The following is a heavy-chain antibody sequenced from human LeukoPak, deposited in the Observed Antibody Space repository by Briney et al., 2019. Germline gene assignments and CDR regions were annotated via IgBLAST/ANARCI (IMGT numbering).Heavy chain of an antibody. CDR2: IYYSGST. CDR3: ASSDQYSSGLFAF. J-gene: IGHJ4*02. V-gene: IGHV4-59*02. D-gene: IGHD6-19*01. CDR1: GDSVSSYY. Sequence: SETLSLTCTVSGDSVSSYYWNWVRQPPGKGLEWRGGIYYSGSTNYSPSLQSPVTISLAPSKNQFSLKLSSMTAADTAIYYCASSDQYSSGLFAFWGQGPLLTVSS.